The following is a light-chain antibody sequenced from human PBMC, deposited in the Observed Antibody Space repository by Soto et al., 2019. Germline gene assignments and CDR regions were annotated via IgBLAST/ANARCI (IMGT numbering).Light chain of an antibody. CDR2: SAS. J-gene: IGKJ4*02. Sequence: EIVLTQSPGTLSLSPGERATLSCRASQSVGTNYLAWYKQKPRQAPRVLIYSASTRATGIPDRFSGSGSGTDVTLTITRLEPEDFAVYYCHQLSSSPLTFGGGTKVEIQ. CDR1: QSVGTNY. CDR3: HQLSSSPLT. V-gene: IGKV3-20*01.